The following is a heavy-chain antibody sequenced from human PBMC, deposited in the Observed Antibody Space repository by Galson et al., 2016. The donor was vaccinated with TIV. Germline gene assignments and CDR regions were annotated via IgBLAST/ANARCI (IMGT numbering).Heavy chain of an antibody. D-gene: IGHD2-21*01. Sequence: SGAEVKKPGESLKISCKVSGYSFARYWIGWVRQMPGKGLEWMGMIYPGDSHTRYSPSFRGQVTISVDKSMKTAYLQWSSLRASDSALYFCARNNFPACGGDCYTEYFFDYGGQGTLVTVSS. CDR3: ARNNFPACGGDCYTEYFFDY. CDR1: GYSFARYW. J-gene: IGHJ4*02. CDR2: IYPGDSHT. V-gene: IGHV5-51*01.